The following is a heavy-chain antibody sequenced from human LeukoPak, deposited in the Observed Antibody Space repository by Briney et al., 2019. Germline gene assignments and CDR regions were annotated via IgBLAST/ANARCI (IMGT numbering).Heavy chain of an antibody. CDR1: GGTFSSYA. CDR3: ARDARYYYGSGSYSQVYYYYYMDV. D-gene: IGHD3-10*01. CDR2: IIPIFGTA. J-gene: IGHJ6*03. Sequence: SVKVSCKASGGTFSSYAISWVRQAPGQGLEWMGGIIPIFGTANYAQKFQGRVTITADKSTSTAYMELSSLRSEDTAVYYCARDARYYYGSGSYSQVYYYYYMDVWGKGTTVTVSS. V-gene: IGHV1-69*06.